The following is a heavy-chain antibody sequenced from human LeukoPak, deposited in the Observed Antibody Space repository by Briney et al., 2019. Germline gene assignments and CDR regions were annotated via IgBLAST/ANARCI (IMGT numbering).Heavy chain of an antibody. Sequence: ASVKVSCKASGGTFSSYAISWVRQATGQGLEWMGWMNPNSGNTGYAQKFQGRVTITRNTSISTAYMELSSLRSEDTAVYYCARGLVGVNMDVWGKGTTVTVSS. CDR1: GGTFSSYA. D-gene: IGHD3-3*01. V-gene: IGHV1-8*03. J-gene: IGHJ6*03. CDR2: MNPNSGNT. CDR3: ARGLVGVNMDV.